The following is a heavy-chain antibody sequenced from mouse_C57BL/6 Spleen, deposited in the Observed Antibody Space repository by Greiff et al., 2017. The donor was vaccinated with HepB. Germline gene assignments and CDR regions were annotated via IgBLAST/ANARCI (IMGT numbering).Heavy chain of an antibody. CDR1: GFTFSDYY. V-gene: IGHV5-16*01. CDR2: INYDGSST. J-gene: IGHJ2*01. Sequence: EVQLVESEGGLVQPGSSMKLSCTASGFTFSDYYMAWVRQVPEKGLEWVANINYDGSSTYYLDSLKSRFIISRDNAKNILYLQMSSLKSEDTATYYCARVSTMVTTVFDYWGQGTTLTVSS. CDR3: ARVSTMVTTVFDY. D-gene: IGHD2-1*01.